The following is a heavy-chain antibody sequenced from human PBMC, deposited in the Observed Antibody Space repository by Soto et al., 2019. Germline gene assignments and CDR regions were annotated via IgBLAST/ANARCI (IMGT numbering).Heavy chain of an antibody. CDR2: IYYSGST. V-gene: IGHV4-31*03. CDR3: ARERGDYYYGMDV. CDR1: GGSISSGGYY. J-gene: IGHJ6*02. Sequence: SETLSLTCTVSGGSISSGGYYWSWIRQHPGKGLEWIGYIYYSGSTYYNPSLKSRVTISVDTSKNQFSLKLSSVTAADTAVYYCARERGDYYYGMDVWGQGTTVTVSS. D-gene: IGHD1-26*01.